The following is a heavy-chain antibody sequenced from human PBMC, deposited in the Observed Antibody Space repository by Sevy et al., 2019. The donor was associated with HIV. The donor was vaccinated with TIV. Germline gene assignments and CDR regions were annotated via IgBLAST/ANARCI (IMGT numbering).Heavy chain of an antibody. CDR2: IYYSGST. V-gene: IGHV4-59*12. CDR1: GGSISSYY. CDR3: ARVPSWRGGFDY. Sequence: SETLSLTCTVSGGSISSYYWNWLRQPPGKGLEWFGYIYYSGSTNYNPSRKSRVTISVDTSKNNFSLKLSSVTAADTAVYYCARVPSWRGGFDYWGQGTLVTVSS. J-gene: IGHJ4*02. D-gene: IGHD3-10*01.